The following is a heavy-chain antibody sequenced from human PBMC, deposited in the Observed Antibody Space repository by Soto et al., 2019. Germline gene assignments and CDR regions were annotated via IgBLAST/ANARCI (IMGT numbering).Heavy chain of an antibody. Sequence: QVQLVESGGGVVQPGKSLRLSCEASGFDFSRSGMHWVRQAPGKGLEWVAVIWNDGSNKYYGDSVKGRFTISRDNSKSTLYLQMNSLRGEDTAVYYCARGYQMFYRYFDNWGQGTLVTVSS. CDR2: IWNDGSNK. CDR1: GFDFSRSG. V-gene: IGHV3-33*01. CDR3: ARGYQMFYRYFDN. J-gene: IGHJ4*02. D-gene: IGHD3-16*02.